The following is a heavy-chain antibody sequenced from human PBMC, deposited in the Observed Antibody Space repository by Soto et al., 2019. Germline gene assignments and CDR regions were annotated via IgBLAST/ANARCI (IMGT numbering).Heavy chain of an antibody. CDR1: VGSINSDSYS. V-gene: IGHV4-30-2*01. D-gene: IGHD3-3*01. CDR3: ARDTISHGMDV. CDR2: IYHSGST. Sequence: PSETLSLTGTVSVGSINSDSYSWSWFLQPPGKGLEWIGYIYHSGSTYYNPSLKSRVTISLDRSRNQFSLKLSPVSAADTAVYYCARDTISHGMDVWGQGTTVTVSS. J-gene: IGHJ6*02.